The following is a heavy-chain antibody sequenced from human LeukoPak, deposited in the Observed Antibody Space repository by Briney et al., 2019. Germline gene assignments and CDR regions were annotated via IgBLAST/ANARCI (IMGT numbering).Heavy chain of an antibody. V-gene: IGHV3-15*01. J-gene: IGHJ5*02. CDR2: IKSKTDGGTT. CDR3: TTDRYGDYGWFDP. Sequence: PGGSLRLSCAASGFTFSNAWMSWVRQAPGKGLEWVGRIKSKTDGGTTDYAAPVKGRFTISRDDSKNTLYLQMNSLKTEDTAVYYCTTDRYGDYGWFDPWGEGTLVTVSS. CDR1: GFTFSNAW. D-gene: IGHD4-17*01.